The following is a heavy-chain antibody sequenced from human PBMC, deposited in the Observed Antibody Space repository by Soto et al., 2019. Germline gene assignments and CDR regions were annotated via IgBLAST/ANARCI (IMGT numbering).Heavy chain of an antibody. D-gene: IGHD3-22*01. Sequence: SETLSLTCAVYGGSFSGYYWSWIRQPQGKGLEWIGEINHSGSTNYNPSLKSRVTISVDTSKNQFSLKLSSVTAADTAVYYCARVRSPGIVVVYIDYWGQGTLVTVSS. CDR2: INHSGST. V-gene: IGHV4-34*01. CDR1: GGSFSGYY. J-gene: IGHJ4*02. CDR3: ARVRSPGIVVVYIDY.